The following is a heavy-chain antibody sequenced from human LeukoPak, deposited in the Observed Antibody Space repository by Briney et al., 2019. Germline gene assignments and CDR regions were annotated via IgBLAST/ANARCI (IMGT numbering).Heavy chain of an antibody. Sequence: PSETLSLTCTVSGGSISSYYWSWIRQPAGKGLEWIGRIYTSGSTNYNPSLKSRVTMSVDTSKNQFSLKLSSVTAADTAVYYCARDRSSGWYLGAFDIWGQGTMVTVSS. D-gene: IGHD6-19*01. CDR1: GGSISSYY. CDR2: IYTSGST. J-gene: IGHJ3*02. V-gene: IGHV4-4*07. CDR3: ARDRSSGWYLGAFDI.